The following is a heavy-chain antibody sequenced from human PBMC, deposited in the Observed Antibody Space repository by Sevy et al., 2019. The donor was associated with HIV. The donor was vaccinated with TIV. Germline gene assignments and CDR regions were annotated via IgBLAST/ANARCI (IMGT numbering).Heavy chain of an antibody. J-gene: IGHJ4*02. CDR2: ISPYTGDT. CDR3: ARDKPQGVVVLPGAMWGGVDY. Sequence: ASVKVSCRASGYTFRSYGISWVRQAPGQGLEWMGWISPYTGDTDFAQKVQGRISMTSDTSTRTAYMEVRSLRSDDTAVYYCARDKPQGVVVLPGAMWGGVDYWGQGTLVTVSS. CDR1: GYTFRSYG. V-gene: IGHV1-18*01. D-gene: IGHD2-2*01.